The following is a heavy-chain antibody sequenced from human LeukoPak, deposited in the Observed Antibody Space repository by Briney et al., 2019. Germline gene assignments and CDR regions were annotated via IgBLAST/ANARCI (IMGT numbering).Heavy chain of an antibody. V-gene: IGHV3-30*04. Sequence: GRSLRLSCAASGFTFSSYAMHWVRQAPGKGLEWVAVISYDGSNKYYADSVKGRFTISRDNSKNTLYLQMNSLRAEDTAVYYCAKVAVRYFDWLLDYWGRGTLVTVSS. CDR1: GFTFSSYA. CDR3: AKVAVRYFDWLLDY. J-gene: IGHJ4*02. D-gene: IGHD3-9*01. CDR2: ISYDGSNK.